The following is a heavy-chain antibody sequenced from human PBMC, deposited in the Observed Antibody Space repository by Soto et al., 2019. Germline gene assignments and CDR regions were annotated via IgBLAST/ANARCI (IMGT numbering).Heavy chain of an antibody. CDR2: IWYDGSNK. Sequence: GGSLRLSCAASGFTFSSYGMHWVRQAPGKGLEWVAVIWYDGSNKYYADSVKGRFTISRDNSKNTLYLQMNSPRAEDTAVYYCAREVVVGYYFDYWGQGTLVTVSS. CDR3: AREVVVGYYFDY. CDR1: GFTFSSYG. D-gene: IGHD2-15*01. J-gene: IGHJ4*02. V-gene: IGHV3-33*01.